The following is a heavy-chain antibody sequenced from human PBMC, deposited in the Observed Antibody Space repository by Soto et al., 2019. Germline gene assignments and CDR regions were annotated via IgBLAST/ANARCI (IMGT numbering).Heavy chain of an antibody. V-gene: IGHV4-59*01. Sequence: SETLSLTCSVSGGSISGSYWSWIRQSPGKGLEWLGYVYYTGSTNYSPSLRSRVSISVDTSKNEFSLRLSSVTAADTAVYFCARSVAVPGAHSEYWGEETQLSTSS. CDR1: GGSISGSY. D-gene: IGHD6-19*01. J-gene: IGHJ4*02. CDR3: ARSVAVPGAHSEY. CDR2: VYYTGST.